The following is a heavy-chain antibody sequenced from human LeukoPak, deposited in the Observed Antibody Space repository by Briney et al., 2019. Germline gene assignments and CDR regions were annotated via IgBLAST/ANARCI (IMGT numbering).Heavy chain of an antibody. CDR1: GGSISSSSYY. V-gene: IGHV4-39*01. CDR2: IYYSGST. CDR3: ARRIREIDAFDI. J-gene: IGHJ3*02. Sequence: SETLSLTCTVSGGSISSSSYYWGWIRQPPGKGLEWIGSIYYSGSTYYNPSLKSRVTISVDTSKNQFSLKLSSVTAADTAVYYCARRIREIDAFDIWGQGTMVTVSS.